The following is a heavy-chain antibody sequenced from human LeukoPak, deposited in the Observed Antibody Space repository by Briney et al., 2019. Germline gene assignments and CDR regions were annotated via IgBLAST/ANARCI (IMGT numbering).Heavy chain of an antibody. J-gene: IGHJ4*02. CDR1: GFTFNNFG. CDR3: AKGSHHPILGPLLLWFGEFDY. D-gene: IGHD3-10*01. V-gene: IGHV3-30*02. CDR2: IGYDESKK. Sequence: PGGSLRLSCEASGFTFNNFGMHWVRQAPGKGLEWVAFIGYDESKKYYAESVKGRFTISRDNSKNTLYLQMNSLRAEDTAVYYCAKGSHHPILGPLLLWFGEFDYWGQGTLVTVSS.